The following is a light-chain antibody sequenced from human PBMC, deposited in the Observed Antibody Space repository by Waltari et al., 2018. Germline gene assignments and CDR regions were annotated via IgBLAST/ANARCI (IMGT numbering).Light chain of an antibody. CDR1: QSISNW. Sequence: DIQMTQSPPSVSASVGATVTLTCRTSQSISNWEAWYQQKPGKAPKLLIYAASSLQSGVPSRFSGSGSGTDFTLTISSLQPEDFATYYCQQSYSILYTFGQGTKLEIK. J-gene: IGKJ2*01. V-gene: IGKV1-12*01. CDR2: AAS. CDR3: QQSYSILYT.